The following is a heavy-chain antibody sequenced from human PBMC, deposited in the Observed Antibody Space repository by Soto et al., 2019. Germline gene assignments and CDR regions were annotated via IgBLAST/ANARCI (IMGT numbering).Heavy chain of an antibody. Sequence: PGGSLRLSCAGSGFTFDGYAMHWVRQSPGKGLEWVALITWNGTITYYSDSAKGRFAISRDNNKNSLYLQLNFLRPEDTAFYYCAKRDPNGYYDPWGQGVLVTVSS. CDR2: ITWNGTIT. CDR1: GFTFDGYA. CDR3: AKRDPNGYYDP. V-gene: IGHV3-43D*04. J-gene: IGHJ5*02. D-gene: IGHD3-22*01.